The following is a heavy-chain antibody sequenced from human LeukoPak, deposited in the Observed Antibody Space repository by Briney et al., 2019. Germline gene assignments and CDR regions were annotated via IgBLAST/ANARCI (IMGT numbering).Heavy chain of an antibody. D-gene: IGHD6-13*01. CDR3: ARRDLAAAGSTFDY. CDR2: IYPGDSDT. V-gene: IGHV5-51*01. CDR1: GSSFTSYW. Sequence: GASLKISCEGSGSSFTSYWIGWVRQMPGKGLEWMGIIYPGDSDTRYRPSFQGQVTISADKSISTAYLQWSSLKASDTAMYYCARRDLAAAGSTFDYWGQGTLVTVSS. J-gene: IGHJ4*02.